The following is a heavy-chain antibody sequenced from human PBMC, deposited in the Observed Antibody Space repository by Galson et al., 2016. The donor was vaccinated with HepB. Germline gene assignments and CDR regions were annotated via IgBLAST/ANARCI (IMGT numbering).Heavy chain of an antibody. V-gene: IGHV3-11*01. D-gene: IGHD4-23*01. CDR3: AGYIGRAAGTPVVSN. J-gene: IGHJ4*02. CDR1: GFIFSDYY. Sequence: SLRLSCAASGFIFSDYYMSWIRQAPGKGLEWVSHISGGGSIIYYTDSVKGRFTISRDDAKDSLYLQMNSLRAEDTAGYYCAGYIGRAAGTPVVSNWGQGTLVTVSS. CDR2: ISGGGSII.